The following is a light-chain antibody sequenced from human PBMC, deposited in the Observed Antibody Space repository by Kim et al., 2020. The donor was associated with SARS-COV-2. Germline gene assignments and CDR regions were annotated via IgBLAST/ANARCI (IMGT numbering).Light chain of an antibody. CDR2: LAS. CDR1: QTISTW. Sequence: DIQMTQSPSTLSASVGDRVTITCRASQTISTWLAWYQQKPGKAPKLLLYLASTLESGVPSRFSGSGSGTEFTLTIDSLQPDDFATYYCQHYNRFPYTFGQGTKLEIK. CDR3: QHYNRFPYT. J-gene: IGKJ2*01. V-gene: IGKV1-5*03.